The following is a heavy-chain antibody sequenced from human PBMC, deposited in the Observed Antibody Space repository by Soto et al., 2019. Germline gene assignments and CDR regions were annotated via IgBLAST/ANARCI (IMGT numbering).Heavy chain of an antibody. V-gene: IGHV1-69*01. D-gene: IGHD3-22*01. Sequence: QVQLVQSGAEVKKPGSSVKVSCKASGGTFSSYAISWVRQAPGQGLEWMGGIIPIFGTANYAQKFQGRVTITADESTSTAYMELSSLSSEDTAVYYCARDDGYYYDSSGYLGYWGQGTLVTVSS. CDR3: ARDDGYYYDSSGYLGY. J-gene: IGHJ4*02. CDR1: GGTFSSYA. CDR2: IIPIFGTA.